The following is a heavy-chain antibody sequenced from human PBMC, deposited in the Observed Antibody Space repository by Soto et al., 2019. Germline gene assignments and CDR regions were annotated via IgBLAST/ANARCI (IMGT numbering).Heavy chain of an antibody. CDR2: ISRDGGTK. CDR1: GFTVSTYG. D-gene: IGHD2-8*02. Sequence: QVQLVESGGGVVQPGRSLRLSCAVSGFTVSTYGMHWVRQAPGKELEWVAAISRDGGTKYYADSVKGRFTISRDNSRNTLFLEMNSLRGDDMAVYYCTGEVASGYWGQGTLVTVSS. CDR3: TGEVASGY. V-gene: IGHV3-30*03. J-gene: IGHJ4*02.